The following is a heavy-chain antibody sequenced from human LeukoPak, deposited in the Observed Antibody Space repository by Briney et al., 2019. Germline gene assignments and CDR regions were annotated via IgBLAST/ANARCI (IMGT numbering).Heavy chain of an antibody. J-gene: IGHJ4*02. CDR2: IWYDGSNK. Sequence: GGSLRPSCPPSGFTLSSYGMHWVRQAPGKGRGWVAVIWYDGSNKYYADSVKGRFTISRDNSKNTLYLQMNSLRAEDTAVYYCARGKKYQLPLPFDYWGQGTLVTVSS. D-gene: IGHD2-2*01. CDR3: ARGKKYQLPLPFDY. V-gene: IGHV3-33*01. CDR1: GFTLSSYG.